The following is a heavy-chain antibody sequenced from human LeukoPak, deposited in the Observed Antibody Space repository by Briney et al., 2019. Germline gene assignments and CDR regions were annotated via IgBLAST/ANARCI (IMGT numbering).Heavy chain of an antibody. Sequence: SETLSLTCTVSGGSISNFYWSWIRQPAGKGLEWIGRIYTSGSTNYNPSLKSRITMSVDTSKNQFSLRLTSVTAADTAVYFCATLVSTRYYFDYWGQGTLVTVSS. CDR3: ATLVSTRYYFDY. CDR2: IYTSGST. J-gene: IGHJ4*02. CDR1: GGSISNFY. V-gene: IGHV4-4*07. D-gene: IGHD5/OR15-5a*01.